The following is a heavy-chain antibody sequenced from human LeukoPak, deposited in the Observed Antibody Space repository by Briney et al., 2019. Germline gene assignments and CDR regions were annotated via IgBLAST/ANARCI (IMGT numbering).Heavy chain of an antibody. CDR1: GFSFINAW. J-gene: IGHJ4*02. V-gene: IGHV3-15*01. Sequence: PGGSLRLSCAASGFSFINAWMSWVRQAPGKGLEWVGRIKSKVDGATTDYTAPVKGRFTISRDNAKNSLYLQMNSLRAEDTAVYYCARDAAADYWGQGTLVTVSS. CDR2: IKSKVDGATT. D-gene: IGHD6-13*01. CDR3: ARDAAADY.